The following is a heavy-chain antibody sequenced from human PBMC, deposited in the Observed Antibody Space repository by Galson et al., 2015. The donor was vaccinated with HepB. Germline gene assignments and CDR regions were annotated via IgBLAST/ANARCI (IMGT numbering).Heavy chain of an antibody. J-gene: IGHJ5*02. Sequence: SVKVSCKASGYPFTSYSINWVRQAPGQGLGWMGWINTNTGNPTYAQGFTGRFVFSLDTSVSTAYLQISSLKAEDTAVYYCARGTLRRYNWFDPWGQGTLVTVSS. D-gene: IGHD4-23*01. V-gene: IGHV7-4-1*02. CDR3: ARGTLRRYNWFDP. CDR2: INTNTGNP. CDR1: GYPFTSYS.